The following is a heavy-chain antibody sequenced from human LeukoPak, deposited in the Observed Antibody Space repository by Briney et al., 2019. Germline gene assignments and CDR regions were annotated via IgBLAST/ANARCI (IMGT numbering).Heavy chain of an antibody. V-gene: IGHV4-34*01. Sequence: SETLSLTCAVYGGSFSGYYWSWIRQPPGKGQEWIGEINHSGSTNYNPSLKSRVTISVDTPKNQFSLKLSSVAAADTAVYYCARGSYQWLVPYYFDSWGQGTLVTVSS. D-gene: IGHD6-19*01. CDR2: INHSGST. J-gene: IGHJ4*02. CDR1: GGSFSGYY. CDR3: ARGSYQWLVPYYFDS.